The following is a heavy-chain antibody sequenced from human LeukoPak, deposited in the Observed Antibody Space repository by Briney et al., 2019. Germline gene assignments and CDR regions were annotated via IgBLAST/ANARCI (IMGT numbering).Heavy chain of an antibody. V-gene: IGHV4-39*01. CDR3: ARNESVLGTTGLNDFFDD. CDR2: IYYSGST. CDR1: GDSITRRSDY. D-gene: IGHD1-26*01. Sequence: SESLSLTCTVTGDSITRRSDYWGWVRQPPGKGLEWIGSIYYSGSTYYNPSFKSRGTISVDTSRNQFSLQLSYVTAADTAVYYCARNESVLGTTGLNDFFDDWGQGSLVTVSS. J-gene: IGHJ4*02.